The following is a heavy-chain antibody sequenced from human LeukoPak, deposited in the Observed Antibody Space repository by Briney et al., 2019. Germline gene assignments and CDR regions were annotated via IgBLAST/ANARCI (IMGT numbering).Heavy chain of an antibody. J-gene: IGHJ4*02. Sequence: VASVKVSCKASGGTFSSYAISWVRQAPGQGLEWMGGIIPIFGTANYAQKFQGRVTISTDESRSTAYMELSSLRSEDTAVYYCASWALDYGSGSYGTAGGGYWGQGTLVTVSS. V-gene: IGHV1-69*05. D-gene: IGHD3-10*01. CDR3: ASWALDYGSGSYGTAGGGY. CDR2: IIPIFGTA. CDR1: GGTFSSYA.